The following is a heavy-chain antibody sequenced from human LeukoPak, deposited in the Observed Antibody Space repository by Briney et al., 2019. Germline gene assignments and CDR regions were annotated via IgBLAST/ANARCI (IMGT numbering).Heavy chain of an antibody. V-gene: IGHV4-59*01. CDR3: ASLSSGWYGGVD. Sequence: SETLPVTCTVSGGSISSYYWRWVRQPPGKGLEWIGYIYYSGSTNYNPSLESRVTISVDTSKDQFSRELSSVTAADTAVYYCASLSSGWYGGVDWGQGTLVTVSS. D-gene: IGHD6-19*01. J-gene: IGHJ4*02. CDR2: IYYSGST. CDR1: GGSISSYY.